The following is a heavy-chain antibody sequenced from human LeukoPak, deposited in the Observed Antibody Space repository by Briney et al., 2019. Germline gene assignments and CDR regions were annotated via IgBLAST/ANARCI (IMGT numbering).Heavy chain of an antibody. CDR1: GFTFDDYG. CDR3: ASGGIYYGAAFEF. Sequence: GGSLRLSCAGSGFTFDDYGMSWVRQAPGKGLEWVSGINWNGGSIGYADSVKGRFTISRDNAKNSLYLQMNSLRAEDTAFYYCASGGIYYGAAFEFWGQGTLITVSS. J-gene: IGHJ4*02. V-gene: IGHV3-20*04. CDR2: INWNGGSI. D-gene: IGHD1-26*01.